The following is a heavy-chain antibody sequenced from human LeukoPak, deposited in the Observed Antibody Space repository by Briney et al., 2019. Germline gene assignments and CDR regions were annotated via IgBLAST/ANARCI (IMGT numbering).Heavy chain of an antibody. Sequence: SETLSLTCTVSGGSISSDYWSWIRQPAGKGMEWIGRIYTSGIGRIYTSGSTNYNPSLKSRVTMSVDTSKNQFSLKLTSVTAVDTAVYYCARDLYYDSKPDYYYYMDVWGKGTTVTVSS. V-gene: IGHV4-4*07. J-gene: IGHJ6*03. CDR3: ARDLYYDSKPDYYYYMDV. CDR2: IYTSGST. CDR1: GGSISSDY. D-gene: IGHD3-22*01.